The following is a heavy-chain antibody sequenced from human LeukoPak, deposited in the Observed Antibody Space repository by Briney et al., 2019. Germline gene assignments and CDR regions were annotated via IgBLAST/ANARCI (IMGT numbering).Heavy chain of an antibody. CDR3: ARGAAVDTALIYLDY. CDR2: INSDGSST. V-gene: IGHV3-74*01. CDR1: GFTFSTYW. Sequence: GGSLRLSCAASGFTFSTYWIHWVRQAPGKGLVWVSRINSDGSSTRYADSVKGRFTISRDNAKNTLYLQMNSLRAEDTAVYYYARGAAVDTALIYLDYWGQGTLVTVSS. J-gene: IGHJ4*02. D-gene: IGHD5-18*01.